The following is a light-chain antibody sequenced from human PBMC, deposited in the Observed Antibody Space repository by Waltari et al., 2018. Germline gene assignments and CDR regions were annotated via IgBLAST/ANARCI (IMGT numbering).Light chain of an antibody. Sequence: DIQMTQSPSSLSASVGDRVTITCRASQSISSYLNWYQQKPGKAPKLLIYAASSLQWGVPSRFSGSGSGTEFSLTISSLQPEDFATYYCQQSYSTLALTFGGGTKVEIK. V-gene: IGKV1-39*01. CDR3: QQSYSTLALT. J-gene: IGKJ4*01. CDR2: AAS. CDR1: QSISSY.